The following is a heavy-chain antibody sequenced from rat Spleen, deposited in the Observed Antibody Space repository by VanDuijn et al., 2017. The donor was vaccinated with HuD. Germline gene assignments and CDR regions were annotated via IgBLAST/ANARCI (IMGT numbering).Heavy chain of an antibody. CDR3: ARENMYYGYNYFDY. CDR1: GLSLTRYS. CDR2: MWYDGDT. D-gene: IGHD1-9*01. Sequence: QVQLKESGPGLVQPSETLSLTCTVSGLSLTRYSVSWVRQPSGKGPEWMGRMWYDGDTAYNSALKSRLSISRDTSKSQVFLKMNSLQTEDTATYYCARENMYYGYNYFDYWGQGVMVTVSS. V-gene: IGHV2-34*01. J-gene: IGHJ2*01.